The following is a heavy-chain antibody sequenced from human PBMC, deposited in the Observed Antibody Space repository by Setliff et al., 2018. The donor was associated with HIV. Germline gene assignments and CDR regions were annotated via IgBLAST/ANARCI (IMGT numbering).Heavy chain of an antibody. Sequence: SETLSLTCKVSGDSVSSYNYYWSWIRQHPGKGLELIGYIYYSGSSYYNPSVRCRVIMSLDTSENHFSLKLRSVTAAETAVYYCVRNSFDYVEEEWGQGTQVTVSS. V-gene: IGHV4-31*03. J-gene: IGHJ4*02. CDR3: VRNSFDYVEEE. CDR1: GDSVSSYNYY. D-gene: IGHD3-9*01. CDR2: IYYSGSS.